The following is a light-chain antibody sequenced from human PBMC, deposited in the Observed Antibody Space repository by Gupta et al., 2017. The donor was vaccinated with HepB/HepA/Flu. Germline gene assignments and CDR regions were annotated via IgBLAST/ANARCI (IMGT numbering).Light chain of an antibody. CDR2: SNN. Sequence: QSVLTQPPSVSGTPGQRVTISCSGSSSNIGSNSVSWFQHLPGTAPKLLIYSNNQRPSGVPDRISGSKSGTSASLAISGLRSEDEADDYCAAWDDKLFWMCGGGTNL. CDR3: AAWDDKLFWM. CDR1: SSNIGSNS. J-gene: IGLJ3*02. V-gene: IGLV1-47*01.